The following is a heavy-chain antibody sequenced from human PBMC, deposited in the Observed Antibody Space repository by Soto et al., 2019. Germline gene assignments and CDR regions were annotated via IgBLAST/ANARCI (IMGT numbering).Heavy chain of an antibody. Sequence: QVHLVESGGGVVQPGRSLRLSCAASGLTFTAYAMHWVRQAPGKGLEGVAVISYDGTNKHYADSVKGRFTISRDKAKNTLYLEMNSPRAEDTDVDYCARESYGLDYGGQGTLVTFSS. CDR3: ARESYGLDY. J-gene: IGHJ4*02. CDR2: ISYDGTNK. D-gene: IGHD3-16*01. V-gene: IGHV3-30-3*01. CDR1: GLTFTAYA.